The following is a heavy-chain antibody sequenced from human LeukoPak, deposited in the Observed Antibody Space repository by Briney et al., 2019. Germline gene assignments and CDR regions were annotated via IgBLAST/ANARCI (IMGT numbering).Heavy chain of an antibody. D-gene: IGHD6-13*01. CDR2: MNPNSGNT. J-gene: IGHJ4*02. CDR1: GYTFTSYA. Sequence: GASVKVSCKASGYTFTSYAMHWVRQAPGQRLEWMGWMNPNSGNTGYAQKFQGRVTMTRNTSISTAYMELSSLRSEDTAVYYCARGVSTKTRNRGIAPSYYFDYWGQGTLVTVSS. V-gene: IGHV1-8*02. CDR3: ARGVSTKTRNRGIAPSYYFDY.